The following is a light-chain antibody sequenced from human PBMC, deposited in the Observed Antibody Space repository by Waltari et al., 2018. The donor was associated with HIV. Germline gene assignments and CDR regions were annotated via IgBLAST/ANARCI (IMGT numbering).Light chain of an antibody. J-gene: IGKJ1*01. Sequence: VVLTHFPVSFSVCVGPLSSISFRSVERLVSADVNTYLIWFRQRPGQSPIRLFSKVSNRDSGVPGKFSGSGAVRDFTLQINRVEAEDVAIYYCMQETFWGWTFGPGTKVEI. CDR2: KVS. V-gene: IGKV2-30*01. CDR3: MQETFWGWT. CDR1: ERLVSADVNTY.